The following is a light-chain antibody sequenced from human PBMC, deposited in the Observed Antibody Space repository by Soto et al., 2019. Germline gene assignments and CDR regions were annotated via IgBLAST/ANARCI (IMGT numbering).Light chain of an antibody. J-gene: IGLJ2*01. V-gene: IGLV2-23*01. CDR1: SSDVGSYNL. CDR2: EGD. CDR3: CSYALGSTLV. Sequence: QSALTQPASVSGSSGQSITISCTGTSSDVGSYNLVSWHQHHPGKAPKLIIYEGDKRPSGVSNRFSGSKSGNTASLTISGLQAEDEADYYCCSYALGSTLVFGGGTKLTFL.